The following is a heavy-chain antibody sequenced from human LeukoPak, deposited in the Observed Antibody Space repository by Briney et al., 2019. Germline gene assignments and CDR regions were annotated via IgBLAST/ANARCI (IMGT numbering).Heavy chain of an antibody. CDR2: IYSGGST. J-gene: IGHJ4*02. CDR1: GFTVSSNY. D-gene: IGHD2-2*01. V-gene: IGHV3-66*01. CDR3: AREPALYYFDY. Sequence: PGGSLGLSCAASGFTVSSNYMSWVRQAPGKGLEWVSVIYSGGSTYYADSVKGRFTISRDNSKNTLYLQMNSLRAEDTAVYYCAREPALYYFDYWGQGTLVTVSS.